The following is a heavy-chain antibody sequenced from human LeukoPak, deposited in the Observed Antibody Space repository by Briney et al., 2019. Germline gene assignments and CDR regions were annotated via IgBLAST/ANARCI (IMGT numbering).Heavy chain of an antibody. J-gene: IGHJ5*02. CDR2: IWYDGSNK. V-gene: IGHV3-33*01. CDR1: GFTFSSYG. CDR3: ARDRLRYFDLSLGPAGFDP. Sequence: GRSLRLSCAASGFTFSSYGMHWVRQAPGKGLEWVAVIWYDGSNKYYADSVKGRFTISRDNSKNTLYLQMNSLRAEDTAVYYCARDRLRYFDLSLGPAGFDPWGQGTLVTVSS. D-gene: IGHD3-9*01.